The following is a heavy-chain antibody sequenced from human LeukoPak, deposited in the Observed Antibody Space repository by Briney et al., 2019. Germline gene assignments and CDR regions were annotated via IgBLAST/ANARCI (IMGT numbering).Heavy chain of an antibody. J-gene: IGHJ4*02. CDR2: ISGTGGST. V-gene: IGHV3-23*01. CDR3: GKERSNYFDY. Sequence: GGSLRLSCAASGFTVSSNYMTWVRQAPGKGLEWVSIISGTGGSTYYADSVKGRFTISRDNPKNTLYLQMDSLRAEDTAVYYCGKERSNYFDYWGQGTLVTVSS. D-gene: IGHD4-17*01. CDR1: GFTVSSNY.